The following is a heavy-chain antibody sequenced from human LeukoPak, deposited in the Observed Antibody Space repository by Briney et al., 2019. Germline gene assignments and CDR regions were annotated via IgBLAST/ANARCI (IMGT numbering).Heavy chain of an antibody. J-gene: IGHJ4*02. V-gene: IGHV3-21*01. CDR3: AREDTAMVNFDY. D-gene: IGHD5-18*01. CDR2: ISSSSSYI. Sequence: GGSLRLSCAASGFTFSSYIMNWVRQAPGKGLEWVSYISSSSSYIDYADSVKGRFTISRDNAKNSLYLQMNSLRAEDTAVYYCAREDTAMVNFDYWGQGTLVTVSS. CDR1: GFTFSSYI.